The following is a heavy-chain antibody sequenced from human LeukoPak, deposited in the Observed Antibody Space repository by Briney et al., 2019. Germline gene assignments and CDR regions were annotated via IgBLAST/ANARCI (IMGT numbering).Heavy chain of an antibody. J-gene: IGHJ6*03. CDR2: ISSSGSTI. V-gene: IGHV3-11*01. CDR1: GFTFSDY. D-gene: IGHD3-10*01. CDR3: ARSPGWFGELFYYYYYMDV. Sequence: GGSLRLSCAASGFTFSDYMSWIRQAPGKGLEWVSYISSSGSTIYYADSVKGRFTISRDNAKNLLYLQMNSLRAEDTAVYYCARSPGWFGELFYYYYYMDVWGKGTTVTISS.